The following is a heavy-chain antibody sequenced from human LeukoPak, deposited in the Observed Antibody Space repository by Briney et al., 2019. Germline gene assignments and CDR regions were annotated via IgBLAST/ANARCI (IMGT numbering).Heavy chain of an antibody. Sequence: PGGSLRLSCAASGFTFSSYWMYWVRQAPGKGLVWVSRIKGDGNTNYADSVKGRFTISRDNAKNTVSLQMNSLRAEDTGVYYCARAPSEIGGYYPEYFRHWGQGTLVTVSS. J-gene: IGHJ1*01. CDR3: ARAPSEIGGYYPEYFRH. CDR2: IKGDGNT. CDR1: GFTFSSYW. D-gene: IGHD3-22*01. V-gene: IGHV3-74*01.